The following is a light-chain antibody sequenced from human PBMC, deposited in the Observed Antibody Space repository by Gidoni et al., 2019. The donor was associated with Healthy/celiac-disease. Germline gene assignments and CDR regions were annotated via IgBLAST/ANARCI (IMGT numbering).Light chain of an antibody. CDR1: KLGDKY. CDR2: QDS. CDR3: QAWDSSTGRV. V-gene: IGLV3-1*01. Sequence: SYELTQPPPVSVSPGQTASIPCSGDKLGDKYACWYQQKPGQSPVLVIYQDSKRPSGIPERFSGSNSGNTATLTISGTQAMDEADYYCQAWDSSTGRVFGGGTKLTVL. J-gene: IGLJ2*01.